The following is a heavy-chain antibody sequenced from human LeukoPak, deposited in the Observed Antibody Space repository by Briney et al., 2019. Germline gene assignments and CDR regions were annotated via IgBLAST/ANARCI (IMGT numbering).Heavy chain of an antibody. V-gene: IGHV3-23*01. D-gene: IGHD5-24*01. CDR2: ISGSGGST. CDR3: ANHRWLQSKPYYFDY. CDR1: GFTFSSYA. Sequence: GGSLRLSCAASGFTFSSYAMSWVRQAPGKGLEWVSAISGSGGSTYYADSVKGRFTISRDNSKNTLYLQMYSLRAEDTAVYYCANHRWLQSKPYYFDYWGQGTLVTVSS. J-gene: IGHJ4*02.